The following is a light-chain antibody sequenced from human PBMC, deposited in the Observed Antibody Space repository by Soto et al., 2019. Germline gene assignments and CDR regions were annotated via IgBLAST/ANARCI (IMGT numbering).Light chain of an antibody. J-gene: IGLJ1*01. CDR3: GTWDSSLIVFV. CDR2: EDN. V-gene: IGLV1-51*02. Sequence: QSVLTQPPSVSAAPGQKVTFSCSGSSSNIGKNYVSWYQQVPGTAPKLLIYEDNKRRSGIPDRFSGSKSGTSATLGITGLQTGDEADYYCGTWDSSLIVFVFGTGTKVTVL. CDR1: SSNIGKNY.